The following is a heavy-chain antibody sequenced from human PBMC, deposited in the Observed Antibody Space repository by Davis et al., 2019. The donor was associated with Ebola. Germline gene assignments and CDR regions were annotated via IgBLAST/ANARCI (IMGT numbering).Heavy chain of an antibody. CDR3: ARGPPYLGACSGGSCWYFFEF. J-gene: IGHJ4*02. Sequence: GESLKISCAASGFISSSYWMSWVRQAPGKGLEWVANIHRDGSETYYMDSVKGRFTISRDNVKNSLYLQMNGVRGDDTAVYYCARGPPYLGACSGGSCWYFFEFWGQGTLVTVSS. CDR2: IHRDGSET. CDR1: GFISSSYW. D-gene: IGHD2-15*01. V-gene: IGHV3-7*01.